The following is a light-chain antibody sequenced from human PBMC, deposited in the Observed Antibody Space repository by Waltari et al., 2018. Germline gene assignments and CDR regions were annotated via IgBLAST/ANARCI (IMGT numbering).Light chain of an antibody. CDR3: LLYHSGAQLWV. CDR2: STS. Sequence: QTVVSQQPSLTVSPGGTATLPSAPSPGAATRGYSPIWFQQKPGQAPRPLIYSTSNKHSWTPARFSGSLLGDKAALTLSAVQPEDEAEYYCLLYHSGAQLWVFGGGTKLTVL. CDR1: PGAATRGYS. J-gene: IGLJ3*02. V-gene: IGLV7-43*01.